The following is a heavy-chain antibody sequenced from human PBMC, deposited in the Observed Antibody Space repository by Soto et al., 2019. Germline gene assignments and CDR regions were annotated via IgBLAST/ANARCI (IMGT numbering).Heavy chain of an antibody. D-gene: IGHD6-13*01. J-gene: IGHJ4*02. V-gene: IGHV1-18*01. CDR3: ARSPYTNSWYYFDY. Sequence: QVQLVQSGAEVKKPGASVKVSCKTSGYTFTMYVISWVRQAPEQGLEWMGWISTYNGNTNSAQKFQGRVTMTTDTSTSTAYMELRSLRSDDTAVYYCARSPYTNSWYYFDYWGQGTLVTVSS. CDR2: ISTYNGNT. CDR1: GYTFTMYV.